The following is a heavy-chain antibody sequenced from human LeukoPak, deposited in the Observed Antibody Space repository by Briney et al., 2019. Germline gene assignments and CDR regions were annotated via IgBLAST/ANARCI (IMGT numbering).Heavy chain of an antibody. J-gene: IGHJ4*02. CDR1: GFTFSSYA. CDR3: AKVGTNGYSYGTVDY. V-gene: IGHV3-23*01. D-gene: IGHD5-18*01. Sequence: GGSLRLSCAASGFTFSSYAMSWVRQAPGKGLEWVSAISGSGGSTYYADSVKGRFTISRDNSKNTLYLQMNSLRAEDTAVYYCAKVGTNGYSYGTVDYWGQGTLVTVSS. CDR2: ISGSGGST.